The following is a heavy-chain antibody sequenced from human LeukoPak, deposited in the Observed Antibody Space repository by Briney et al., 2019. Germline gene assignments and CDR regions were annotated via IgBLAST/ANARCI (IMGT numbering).Heavy chain of an antibody. J-gene: IGHJ4*02. Sequence: ASVKVSCKASGYTFTGYYMHWVRQAPGQGLEWMGWINPNSGGTNYAQKFQGRVTMTWDTSISTAYMELSRLRSDDTAVYYCARNRAYDFWSGYTHEFDYWGQGTLVTVSS. CDR1: GYTFTGYY. CDR2: INPNSGGT. D-gene: IGHD3-3*01. CDR3: ARNRAYDFWSGYTHEFDY. V-gene: IGHV1-2*02.